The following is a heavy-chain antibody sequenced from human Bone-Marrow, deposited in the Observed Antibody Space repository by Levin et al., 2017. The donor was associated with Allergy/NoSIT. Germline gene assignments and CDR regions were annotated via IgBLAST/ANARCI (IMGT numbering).Heavy chain of an antibody. Sequence: GGSLRLSCAASGFAFSNYGMHWVRQAPDKGLEWVAFISNDGSEKYYADSVRGRITISRDNSETTLSLQMSRLRTDATAVVYCAREIVGQWLGDTVVGFDLWGQGTPVTVSS. V-gene: IGHV3-30*03. J-gene: IGHJ4*02. CDR2: ISNDGSEK. CDR1: GFAFSNYG. D-gene: IGHD6-19*01. CDR3: AREIVGQWLGDTVVGFDL.